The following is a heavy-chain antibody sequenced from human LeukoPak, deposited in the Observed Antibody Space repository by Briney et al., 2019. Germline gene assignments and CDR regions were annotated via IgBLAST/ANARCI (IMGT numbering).Heavy chain of an antibody. J-gene: IGHJ4*02. V-gene: IGHV3-15*01. CDR1: GFSFINAW. CDR2: IKRKADGGTT. Sequence: GGSLRLSCGASGFSFINAWMSWVRPAPGKGLEWVGRIKRKADGGTTEYAAPVKGRFTISRDDSINTLYLQMNGLKTEDTGVYYCSTAGGPGGQGTLVTVSS. CDR3: STAGGP.